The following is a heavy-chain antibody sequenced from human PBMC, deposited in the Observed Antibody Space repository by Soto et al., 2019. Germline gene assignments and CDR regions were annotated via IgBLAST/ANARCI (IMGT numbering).Heavy chain of an antibody. CDR3: ARDGANGSGSYYTGFDY. J-gene: IGHJ4*02. D-gene: IGHD3-10*01. CDR1: GGTFSSYA. Sequence: QVQLVQSGAEVKKPGSSVKVSCKASGGTFSSYAISWVRQAPGQGLEWMGGIIPIFGTANYAQKCQGRVTITADESTSTAYMELRSLRSEDTAVYYCARDGANGSGSYYTGFDYWGQGTLVTVSS. V-gene: IGHV1-69*01. CDR2: IIPIFGTA.